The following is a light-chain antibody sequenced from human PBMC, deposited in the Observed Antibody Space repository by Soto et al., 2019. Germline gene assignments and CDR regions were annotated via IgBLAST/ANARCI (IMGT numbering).Light chain of an antibody. CDR3: QQYNNWPIT. J-gene: IGKJ5*01. V-gene: IGKV3-20*01. CDR1: QSVSSSY. CDR2: GAS. Sequence: EIVLTQSPGTLSLSPGERATLSCRASQSVSSSYLAWYQQKPGQSPRLLIYGASSRATGIPDRFSGSGSGTDFTLTIRSAEAEDVAVYYCQQYNNWPITFGQGTRLEIK.